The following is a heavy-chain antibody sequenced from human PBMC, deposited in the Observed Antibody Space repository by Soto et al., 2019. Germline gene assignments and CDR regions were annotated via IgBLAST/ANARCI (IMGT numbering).Heavy chain of an antibody. V-gene: IGHV3-7*01. CDR2: INQDGSEK. CDR1: GFTFSKSW. J-gene: IGHJ5*02. CDR3: SRPYSSSRYFDP. D-gene: IGHD6-13*01. Sequence: GGSLRLSCVASGFTFSKSWMNWVRQAPGKGLQWVANINQDGSEKSYVDSVKGRSTISRDNARNSLFLQMDSLGVDDTAVYFCSRPYSSSRYFDPWGQGTLVTVSS.